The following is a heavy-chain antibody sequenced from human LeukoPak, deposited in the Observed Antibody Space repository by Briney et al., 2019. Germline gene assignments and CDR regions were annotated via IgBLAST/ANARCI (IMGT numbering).Heavy chain of an antibody. J-gene: IGHJ4*02. CDR1: GGTFSSYA. Sequence: SVKVSCKASGGTFSSYAISWVRQAPGQGLEWMGRIIPIFGTANYAQKFQGRVTITTDESTSTAYMELSSLRSEDTAVYYCAGSESGGIAAAGPLDYWGQGTLVTVSS. CDR3: AGSESGGIAAAGPLDY. V-gene: IGHV1-69*05. CDR2: IIPIFGTA. D-gene: IGHD6-13*01.